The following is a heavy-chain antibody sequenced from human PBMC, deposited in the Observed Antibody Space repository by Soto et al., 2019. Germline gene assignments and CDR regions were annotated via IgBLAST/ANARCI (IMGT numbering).Heavy chain of an antibody. CDR3: DKVPPRSTSGYFFDF. D-gene: IGHD2-2*03. V-gene: IGHV3-23*01. Sequence: PGGSLRLSCAASGFTFSTYAMAWVRQAPGKGLEWVSGVSASGLNTDYADPVKGRFYISRDNSKNTVSLHMNSLRAEDTALNYCDKVPPRSTSGYFFDFWGQGTLVPVSS. J-gene: IGHJ4*02. CDR1: GFTFSTYA. CDR2: VSASGLNT.